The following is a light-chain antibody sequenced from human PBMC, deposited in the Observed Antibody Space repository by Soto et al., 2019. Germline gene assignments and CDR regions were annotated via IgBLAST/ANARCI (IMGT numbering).Light chain of an antibody. CDR3: QQYNSYPLT. CDR2: KAS. V-gene: IGKV1-5*03. Sequence: DVQMTQSPSTLSGSVGDRVTITCRASQSISSWVAWYQKKPGKDPKILIYKASSLESGVPSRFSGSGSGTEFTLTISRLQTDDFATYYCQQYNSYPLTFGGGTKLDIK. CDR1: QSISSW. J-gene: IGKJ4*01.